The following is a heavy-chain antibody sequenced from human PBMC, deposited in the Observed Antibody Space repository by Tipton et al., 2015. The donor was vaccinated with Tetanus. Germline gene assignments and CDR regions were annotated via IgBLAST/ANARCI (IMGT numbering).Heavy chain of an antibody. Sequence: CAASGFTFSSYEMNWVRQAPGKGLEWVSYISSSGSTIYYADSVKGRFTISRDNAKNSLYLQMNSLRAEDTAVYYCARERSSSGWTRSGFGYWGQGTLVTVSS. J-gene: IGHJ4*02. CDR1: GFTFSSYE. V-gene: IGHV3-48*03. D-gene: IGHD6-19*01. CDR2: ISSSGSTI. CDR3: ARERSSSGWTRSGFGY.